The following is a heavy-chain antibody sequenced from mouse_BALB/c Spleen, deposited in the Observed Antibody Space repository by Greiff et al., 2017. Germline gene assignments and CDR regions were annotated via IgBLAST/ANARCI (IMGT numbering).Heavy chain of an antibody. CDR2: IYPGSGST. CDR1: GYTFTSYW. J-gene: IGHJ2*01. V-gene: IGHV1S22*01. D-gene: IGHD1-2*01. CDR3: TREAYYGYDY. Sequence: LQQPGSELVRPGASVKLSCKASGYTFTSYWMHWVKQRHGQGLEWIGNIYPGSGSTNYDEKFKSKGTLTVDTSSSTAYMHLSSLTSEDSAVYYCTREAYYGYDYWGQGTTLTVSS.